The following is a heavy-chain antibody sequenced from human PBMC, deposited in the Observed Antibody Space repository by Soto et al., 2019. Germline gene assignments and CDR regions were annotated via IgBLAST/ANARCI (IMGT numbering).Heavy chain of an antibody. Sequence: QVQLVQSGAEVKKPGSSVKVSCKASGGTFSSYAISWVRQAPGQGLEWMGGIIPIFGTANYAQKFQGRVTITADESTSTGYMELSSLRSEDTAVYYCASGIGYCSSTGCPYYYGMDVWGQGTTVTVSS. J-gene: IGHJ6*02. V-gene: IGHV1-69*01. CDR3: ASGIGYCSSTGCPYYYGMDV. CDR1: GGTFSSYA. D-gene: IGHD2-2*01. CDR2: IIPIFGTA.